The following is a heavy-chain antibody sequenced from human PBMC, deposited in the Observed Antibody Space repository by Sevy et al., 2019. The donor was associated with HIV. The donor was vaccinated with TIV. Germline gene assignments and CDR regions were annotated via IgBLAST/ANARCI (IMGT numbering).Heavy chain of an antibody. CDR2: ISYDGSNK. CDR1: GFTFSSYG. Sequence: GSLRLSCAASGFTFSSYGMHWVRQAPGKGLEWVAVISYDGSNKYYADSVKGRFTISRDNSKNTLYLQMNSLRAEDTAVYYCANVRGDAPFDYWGQGTLVTVSS. D-gene: IGHD2-8*01. V-gene: IGHV3-30*18. CDR3: ANVRGDAPFDY. J-gene: IGHJ4*02.